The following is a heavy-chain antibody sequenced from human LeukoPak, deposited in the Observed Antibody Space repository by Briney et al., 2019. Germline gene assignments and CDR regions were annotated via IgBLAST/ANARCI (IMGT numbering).Heavy chain of an antibody. V-gene: IGHV4-59*13. J-gene: IGHJ4*02. CDR2: IYSSGTT. CDR1: GGSITNYY. Sequence: SETLSLTCTVSGGSITNYYRTWIRQPPGKGLEWIGYIYSSGTTNYNPSLKSRVTMSVDTSKNQFSLKLSSVTAADTAMYYCARDGSYYAYWGQGILVTVSS. CDR3: ARDGSYYAY. D-gene: IGHD1-26*01.